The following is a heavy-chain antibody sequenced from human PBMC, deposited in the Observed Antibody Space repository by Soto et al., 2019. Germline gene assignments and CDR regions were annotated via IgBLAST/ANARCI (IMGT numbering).Heavy chain of an antibody. V-gene: IGHV1-69*02. J-gene: IGHJ6*03. D-gene: IGHD2-15*01. CDR3: ARYSRDCSGGSCYTVRYYYYYMDV. Sequence: SVKVSCKASGGTFSSYTISWVRQAPGQGLEWMGRIIPILGIANYAQKFQGRVAITADKSTSTAYMELSSLRSEDTAVYYCARYSRDCSGGSCYTVRYYYYYMDVWGKGTTVTVSS. CDR1: GGTFSSYT. CDR2: IIPILGIA.